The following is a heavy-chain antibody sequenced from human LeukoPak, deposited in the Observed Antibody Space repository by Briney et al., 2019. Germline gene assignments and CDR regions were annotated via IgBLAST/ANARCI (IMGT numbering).Heavy chain of an antibody. J-gene: IGHJ6*03. CDR2: IKQDGSEK. D-gene: IGHD1-14*01. V-gene: IGHV3-7*01. Sequence: AGGSLRLSCAASGFTFSSYWMSWVRQAPGKGLEWVANIKQDGSEKYYVDSVKGRFTISRDNAKNSLYLQMNSLRAEDTAVYYCARKGTNHYHYYMDVWGKGTTVTVSS. CDR1: GFTFSSYW. CDR3: ARKGTNHYHYYMDV.